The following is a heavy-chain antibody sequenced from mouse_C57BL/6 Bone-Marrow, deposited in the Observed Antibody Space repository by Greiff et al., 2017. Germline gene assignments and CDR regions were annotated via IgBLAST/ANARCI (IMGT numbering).Heavy chain of an antibody. CDR2: IYPGSGST. CDR1: GYNFTSYW. V-gene: IGHV1-55*01. J-gene: IGHJ1*03. CDR3: ARPYYSNYWYFDV. Sequence: QVQLQQPGAELVKPGASVTMSCKASGYNFTSYWITWVKQRPGQGLEWIGDIYPGSGSTNYNEKFKRKATLTVDTSSSTAYMQLSSLTSEDSAVYYCARPYYSNYWYFDVWGTGTTVTVSS. D-gene: IGHD2-5*01.